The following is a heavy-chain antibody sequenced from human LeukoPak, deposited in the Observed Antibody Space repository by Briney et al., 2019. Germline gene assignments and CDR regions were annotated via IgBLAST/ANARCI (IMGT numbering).Heavy chain of an antibody. V-gene: IGHV3-7*05. CDR2: IKQDGSEK. CDR1: GFTFTSYW. D-gene: IGHD3-10*01. CDR3: ARDGGPTVGGYCDY. Sequence: PGGSLRLSCAASGFTFTSYWMSWVRQAPGKGLEWVANIKQDGSEKYYVASVKGRFTISRDNAKNSLYLQMNSLRAEDTAVYYCARDGGPTVGGYCDYRGQGTLVTVSS. J-gene: IGHJ4*02.